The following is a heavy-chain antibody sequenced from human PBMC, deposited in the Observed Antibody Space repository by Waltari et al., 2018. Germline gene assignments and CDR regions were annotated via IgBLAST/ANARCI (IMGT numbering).Heavy chain of an antibody. D-gene: IGHD3-16*01. J-gene: IGHJ4*02. V-gene: IGHV3-48*01. CDR2: ISSSSSTI. Sequence: EVQLVESGGGLVQPGGSLRRSCAASGFTFSSYSMNWVRQAPGKGLEWVSYISSSSSTIYYADSVKGRFTISRDNAKNSLYLQMNSLRAEDTAVYYCAREANWGDSEYWGQGTLVTVSS. CDR1: GFTFSSYS. CDR3: AREANWGDSEY.